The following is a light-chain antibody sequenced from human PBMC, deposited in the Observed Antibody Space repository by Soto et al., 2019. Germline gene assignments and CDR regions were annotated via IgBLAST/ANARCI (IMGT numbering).Light chain of an antibody. CDR2: GAS. CDR3: QHYNKAPWT. CDR1: QDSYTY. V-gene: IGKV1-27*01. Sequence: IQMTQSPSSLSASVGDRVTITCRASQDSYTYLAWYQHRPGKAPELLIYGASTLQAGVPSRFSGGGSGTHFVLTISSLQPEDVATYYCQHYNKAPWTFGQGTKV. J-gene: IGKJ1*01.